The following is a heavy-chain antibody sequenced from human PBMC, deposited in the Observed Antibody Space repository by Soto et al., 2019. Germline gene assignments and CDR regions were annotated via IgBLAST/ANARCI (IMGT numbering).Heavy chain of an antibody. CDR3: AREVIPLTTDWYFDP. Sequence: QLQLRESGPGLVKPSETLSLTCTVSGGSISGGVGGLYYWSWIRQPPGKGLEWIGYIYDSGSTYSTPSLRSRVTISVDTSKNHSSMGLSSVTAADTAVYYCAREVIPLTTDWYFDPWGRGTLVTVSS. D-gene: IGHD4-17*01. V-gene: IGHV4-30-4*01. CDR2: IYDSGST. J-gene: IGHJ2*01. CDR1: GGSISGGVGGLYY.